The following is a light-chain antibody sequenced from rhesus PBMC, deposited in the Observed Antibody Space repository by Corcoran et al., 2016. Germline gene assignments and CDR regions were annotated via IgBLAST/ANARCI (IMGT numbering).Light chain of an antibody. J-gene: IGKJ1*01. Sequence: ETVVTQSPATLSLSPGERATLSCRASQSVGSYLAWYQQKPGQAPRLLIYGASSRATGIPERFSGSGSGTDFTLTINSLEPEDVGVYYCQQSSNLWTFGQGTKVEIK. CDR2: GAS. CDR1: QSVGSY. CDR3: QQSSNLWT. V-gene: IGKV3-24*04.